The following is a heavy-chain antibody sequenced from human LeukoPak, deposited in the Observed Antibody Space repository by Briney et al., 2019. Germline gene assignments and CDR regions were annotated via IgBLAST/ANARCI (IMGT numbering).Heavy chain of an antibody. CDR1: GFTFSSYP. Sequence: PGRSLRLSCAASGFTFSSYPMYWVRHAPGRGLVWVSRINSDGSTTTHAHSVKGRLTTSRNNATSTLYLQMNSLRAEDTAVYYCATARNVPWGQGTMVTVSS. CDR2: INSDGSTT. CDR3: ATARNVP. D-gene: IGHD1-14*01. V-gene: IGHV3-74*03. J-gene: IGHJ3*01.